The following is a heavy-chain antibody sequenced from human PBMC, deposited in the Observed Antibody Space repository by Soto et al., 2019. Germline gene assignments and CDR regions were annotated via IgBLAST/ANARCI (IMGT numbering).Heavy chain of an antibody. Sequence: KSSETLSLTCTVSGGSISSYYWSWIRQPAGKGLEWIGRIYTSGSTNYNPSLKSRVTMSVDTSKNQFSLKLSSVTAADTAVYYCARDSTRDREVVIGAGMDVWGQGTTVTVSS. CDR2: IYTSGST. D-gene: IGHD3-22*01. J-gene: IGHJ6*02. CDR3: ARDSTRDREVVIGAGMDV. V-gene: IGHV4-4*07. CDR1: GGSISSYY.